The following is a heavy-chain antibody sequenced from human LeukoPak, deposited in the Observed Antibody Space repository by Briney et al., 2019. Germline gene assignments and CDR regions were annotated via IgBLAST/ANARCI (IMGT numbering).Heavy chain of an antibody. CDR3: AKGVAGSPSFVDY. V-gene: IGHV3-23*01. Sequence: GGSLRLSCAASGFTFSSYAVSWVRQAPGKGLEWVSSISSSSSYIYYADSVKGRFTISRDNSKNTLYLQMNSLRAEDTAVYYCAKGVAGSPSFVDYWGQGTLVTVSS. D-gene: IGHD2-15*01. CDR1: GFTFSSYA. J-gene: IGHJ4*02. CDR2: ISSSSSYI.